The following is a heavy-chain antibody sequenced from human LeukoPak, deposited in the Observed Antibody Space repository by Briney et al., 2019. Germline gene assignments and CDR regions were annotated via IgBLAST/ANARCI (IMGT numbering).Heavy chain of an antibody. CDR3: AREIYGDYGYFDY. CDR2: IYYSGST. CDR1: GGSISSGGYY. Sequence: PSQTLSLTCTVSGGSISSGGYYWSWIRQHPGKGLEWIGYIYYSGSTYYNPSLKSRVTISVDTSKNQFSLKLSSVTAAETAVYYCAREIYGDYGYFDYWGQGTLVTVSS. D-gene: IGHD4-17*01. J-gene: IGHJ4*02. V-gene: IGHV4-31*03.